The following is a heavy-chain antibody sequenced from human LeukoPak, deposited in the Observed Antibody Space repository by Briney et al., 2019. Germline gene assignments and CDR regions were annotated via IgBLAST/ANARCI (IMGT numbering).Heavy chain of an antibody. V-gene: IGHV4-59*01. CDR1: GGSISPYY. D-gene: IGHD1/OR15-1a*01. J-gene: IGHJ4*02. Sequence: SETLSLTCTVSGGSISPYYWSWIRQPPGKGLEWIGYIYYTGSTDYSPSLKSRVTISLDTSKNQFSLKLSSVTAAETAMYYCARDRHWTNDWVFDFWGQGTLVTVSS. CDR2: IYYTGST. CDR3: ARDRHWTNDWVFDF.